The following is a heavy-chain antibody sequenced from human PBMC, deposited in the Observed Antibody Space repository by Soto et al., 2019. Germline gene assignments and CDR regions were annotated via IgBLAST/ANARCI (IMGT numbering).Heavy chain of an antibody. Sequence: GGSLRLSCAASGFTFSSYDMHWVRQATGKGLEWVSAIGTAGGTYHPGSVKGRFTISRENAKNSLYLQMNSLRAGDTAVYYCARATTVVVGQWLSHDAFDIWGQGTMVTVSS. D-gene: IGHD6-19*01. J-gene: IGHJ3*02. CDR3: ARATTVVVGQWLSHDAFDI. CDR2: IGTAGGT. V-gene: IGHV3-13*01. CDR1: GFTFSSYD.